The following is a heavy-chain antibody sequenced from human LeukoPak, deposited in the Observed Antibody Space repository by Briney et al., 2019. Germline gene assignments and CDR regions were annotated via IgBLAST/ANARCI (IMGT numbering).Heavy chain of an antibody. J-gene: IGHJ5*02. V-gene: IGHV1-69*06. CDR1: GGTFSSYA. D-gene: IGHD6-13*01. CDR2: IIPIFGTA. Sequence: ASVKVSCKASGGTFSSYAISWVRQAPGQGLEWMGGIIPIFGTANYAQKFQGRVTITADKSTSTAYMELSSLRSEDTAVYYCAREYSSSWYRRPTDGNWFDPWGQGTLVTVSS. CDR3: AREYSSSWYRRPTDGNWFDP.